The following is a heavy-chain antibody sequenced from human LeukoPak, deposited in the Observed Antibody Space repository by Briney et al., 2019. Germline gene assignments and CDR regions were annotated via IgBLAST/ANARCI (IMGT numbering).Heavy chain of an antibody. Sequence: GGSLRLSCAASGFTFSNYGMHWVRQAPGKGLEWVAVISYDGSNKYYADSVKGRFTISRDNSKNTLYLQMNSLRAEDTAVYYCAKEEIPEVVTGADYWGQGTLVTVSS. V-gene: IGHV3-30*18. D-gene: IGHD4-23*01. CDR2: ISYDGSNK. CDR3: AKEEIPEVVTGADY. J-gene: IGHJ4*02. CDR1: GFTFSNYG.